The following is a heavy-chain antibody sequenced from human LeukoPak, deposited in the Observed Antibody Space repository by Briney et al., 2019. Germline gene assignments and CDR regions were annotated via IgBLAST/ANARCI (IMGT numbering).Heavy chain of an antibody. CDR2: IYPGDSDT. Sequence: GESLKISCKGSGYSFTSYWIGWVRQMPGKGLEWMGIIYPGDSDTRYSPSFQGQVTISADKSISTAYLQWSSLKASDTAMYYCARHGNRPAFYYYYMDVWGKGTTVTVSS. J-gene: IGHJ6*03. CDR1: GYSFTSYW. D-gene: IGHD2-2*01. V-gene: IGHV5-51*01. CDR3: ARHGNRPAFYYYYMDV.